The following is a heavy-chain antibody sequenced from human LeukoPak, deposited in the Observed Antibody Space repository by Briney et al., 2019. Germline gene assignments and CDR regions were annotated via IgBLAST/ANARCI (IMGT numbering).Heavy chain of an antibody. Sequence: GRSQRLSCAASGFTFSSYAMHWVRQAPGKGLEWVAVISYDGSNKYYADSVKGRFTISRDNSKNTLYLQMNSLRAEDTAVYYCARDKVRPVITVTTMVCDYWGQGTLVTVSS. D-gene: IGHD4-17*01. CDR1: GFTFSSYA. CDR2: ISYDGSNK. V-gene: IGHV3-30*04. CDR3: ARDKVRPVITVTTMVCDY. J-gene: IGHJ4*02.